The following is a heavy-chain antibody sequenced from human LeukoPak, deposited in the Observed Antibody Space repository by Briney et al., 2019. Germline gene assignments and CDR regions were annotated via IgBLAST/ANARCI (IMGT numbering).Heavy chain of an antibody. Sequence: PGGSLRLSCAASGFTVSSNYMSWVRQAPGKGLEWVSVIYSGGSTYYADSVKGRFTISRDSSKNTLYLQMNSLRAEDTAVYYCARSLMAATGTRALDYWGQGTLVTVSS. J-gene: IGHJ4*02. V-gene: IGHV3-66*01. CDR2: IYSGGST. CDR3: ARSLMAATGTRALDY. D-gene: IGHD6-13*01. CDR1: GFTVSSNY.